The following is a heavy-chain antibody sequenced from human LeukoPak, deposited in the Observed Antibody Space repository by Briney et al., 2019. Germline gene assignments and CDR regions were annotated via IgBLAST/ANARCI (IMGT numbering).Heavy chain of an antibody. J-gene: IGHJ3*02. CDR1: GYTFTSYY. CDR3: ARCQGREGYCGDDAFDI. Sequence: ASVKVSCKASGYTFTSYYMHWVRQAPGQGLEWMGIINPSGGSTSYAQKFQGRVAMTRDTSTSTVYMELSSLRSEDTAVYYCARCQGREGYCGDDAFDIWGQGTMVTVSS. V-gene: IGHV1-46*01. CDR2: INPSGGST. D-gene: IGHD2-21*01.